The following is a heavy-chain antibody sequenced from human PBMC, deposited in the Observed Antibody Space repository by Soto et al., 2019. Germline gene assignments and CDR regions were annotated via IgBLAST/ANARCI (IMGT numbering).Heavy chain of an antibody. CDR3: ARVVESDNWNFGDAFDI. V-gene: IGHV4-4*02. J-gene: IGHJ3*02. CDR1: GGSISSSNW. Sequence: SETLSLTCAVSGGSISSSNWCSWVRQPPGKGLEWIGEIYHSESTNYNPSLKSRVTISVDKSKNQFSLKLSSVTAADTAVYYCARVVESDNWNFGDAFDIWGQGTMVTVSS. D-gene: IGHD1-7*01. CDR2: IYHSEST.